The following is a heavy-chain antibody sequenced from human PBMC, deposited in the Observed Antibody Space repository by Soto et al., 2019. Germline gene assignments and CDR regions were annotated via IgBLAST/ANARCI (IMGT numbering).Heavy chain of an antibody. CDR2: ISPSGSYM. Sequence: ASVKVSCAASGFIFNTYSMDWVRQAPGKGLEWVASISPSGSYMYYGDSLKGRFTVSRDNAKNSLYLQMDSLRADDTAIYYCARFGLVTFDCWGQGTLVTVSS. CDR3: ARFGLVTFDC. D-gene: IGHD3-3*01. J-gene: IGHJ4*02. CDR1: GFIFNTYS. V-gene: IGHV3-21*01.